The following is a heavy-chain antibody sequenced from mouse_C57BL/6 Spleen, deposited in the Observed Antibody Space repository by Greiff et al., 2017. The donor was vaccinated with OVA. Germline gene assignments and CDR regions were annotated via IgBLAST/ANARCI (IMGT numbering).Heavy chain of an antibody. CDR2: IDPETGGT. CDR3: TSTVVATRYFDY. J-gene: IGHJ2*01. V-gene: IGHV1-15*01. CDR1: GYTFTDYE. Sequence: QVQLQQSGAELVRPGASVTLSCKASGYTFTDYEMHWVKQTPVHGLEWIGAIDPETGGTAYNQKFKGKAILTADKSSSTAYMELRSLTSEDSAVYYCTSTVVATRYFDYWGQGTTLTVSS. D-gene: IGHD1-1*01.